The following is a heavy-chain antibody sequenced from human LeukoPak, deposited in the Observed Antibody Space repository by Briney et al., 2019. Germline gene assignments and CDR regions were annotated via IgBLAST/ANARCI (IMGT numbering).Heavy chain of an antibody. D-gene: IGHD3-3*01. CDR2: ISAYNGNT. V-gene: IGHV1-18*01. Sequence: ASVKVSCTASGYTFTSYGISWVRQAPGQGLEWMGWISAYNGNTNYVQKLQGRVTMTTDTSTSTAYMELRSLRSDDTAVYYCARDTKRVYYDFWSGSKGFDPWGQGTLVTVSS. J-gene: IGHJ5*02. CDR1: GYTFTSYG. CDR3: ARDTKRVYYDFWSGSKGFDP.